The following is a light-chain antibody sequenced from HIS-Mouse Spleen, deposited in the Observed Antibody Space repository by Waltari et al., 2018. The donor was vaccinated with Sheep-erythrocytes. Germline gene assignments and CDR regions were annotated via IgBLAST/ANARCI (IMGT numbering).Light chain of an antibody. J-gene: IGKJ4*01. Sequence: DIVMTQSPDSLAVSLGERATINCKSSQSVLSSSNNKNYLAWYQQKPGQPPKLLMYWASTRESGVPDRFSGSGSVTDFTLTISSLQAEDVAVYYCQQYYSTPLTFGGGTKVEIK. CDR3: QQYYSTPLT. V-gene: IGKV4-1*01. CDR2: WAS. CDR1: QSVLSSSNNKNY.